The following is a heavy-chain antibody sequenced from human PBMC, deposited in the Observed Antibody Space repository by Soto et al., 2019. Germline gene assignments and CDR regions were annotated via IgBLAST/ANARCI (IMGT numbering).Heavy chain of an antibody. V-gene: IGHV3-23*01. Sequence: HPGGSLRLSCAASGFIFSSYAMSWVRQAPGKGLEWVSAISGSGGSTYYADSVKGRLTISRDNSKNTLYLQMNSLRVEDTAVYYCAKGGVVRDNWFDPWGQGTLVTSPQ. J-gene: IGHJ5*02. CDR1: GFIFSSYA. D-gene: IGHD2-8*01. CDR3: AKGGVVRDNWFDP. CDR2: ISGSGGST.